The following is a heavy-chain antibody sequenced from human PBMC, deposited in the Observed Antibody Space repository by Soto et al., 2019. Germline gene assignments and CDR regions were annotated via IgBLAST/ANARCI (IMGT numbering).Heavy chain of an antibody. Sequence: SVKVSCKASGGTFSSYAISWVRQAPGQGLEWMGGIIPIFGTANYAQKFQGRVTITADESTSTAYMELSSLRSEDTAVYYCARLGYCSGGSCPYYYGMDVWGQGTTVTVSS. D-gene: IGHD2-15*01. J-gene: IGHJ6*02. CDR2: IIPIFGTA. V-gene: IGHV1-69*13. CDR3: ARLGYCSGGSCPYYYGMDV. CDR1: GGTFSSYA.